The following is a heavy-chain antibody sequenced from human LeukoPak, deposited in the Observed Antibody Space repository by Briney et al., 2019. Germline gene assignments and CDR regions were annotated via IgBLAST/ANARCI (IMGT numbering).Heavy chain of an antibody. J-gene: IGHJ4*02. CDR3: ARYGYDSAWSHFDS. D-gene: IGHD6-19*01. CDR2: IFYTGST. Sequence: SGTLSLTCSVSGGSINNNYWGWIRQPPGQGLEYIGHIFYTGSTTYSPSLKSRVTISVDTSKNQFSLNLNSVTAADTAVYYCARYGYDSAWSHFDSWGQGILVSVSS. V-gene: IGHV4-59*08. CDR1: GGSINNNY.